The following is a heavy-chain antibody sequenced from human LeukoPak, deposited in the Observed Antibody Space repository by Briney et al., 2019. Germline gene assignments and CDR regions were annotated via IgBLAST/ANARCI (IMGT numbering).Heavy chain of an antibody. V-gene: IGHV4-34*01. CDR1: GGSFSGYY. CDR2: INHSGST. D-gene: IGHD3-22*01. Sequence: PSETLSLTCAVYGGSFSGYYWSWIRQPPGKGLEWIGEINHSGSTNYNPSLKSRVTISVDTSKNQFSLKPSSVTAADTAVYYCARVKRITMIVVVTKEYYFDYWGQGTLVTVSS. CDR3: ARVKRITMIVVVTKEYYFDY. J-gene: IGHJ4*02.